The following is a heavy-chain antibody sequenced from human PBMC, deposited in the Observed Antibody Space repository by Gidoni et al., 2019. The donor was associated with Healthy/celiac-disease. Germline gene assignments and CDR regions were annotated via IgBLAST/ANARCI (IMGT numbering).Heavy chain of an antibody. J-gene: IGHJ3*02. CDR3: ASEVVAADAFDI. Sequence: QVQLQESGPGLVKPSETLSLTCTVSGGSISSYYWSWIRQPPGKGLEWIGYIYYRGSTNYNPSLKSRVTISVDTSKNQFSLKLSSVTAADTAVYYCASEVVAADAFDIWGQGTMVTVSS. V-gene: IGHV4-59*01. D-gene: IGHD2-15*01. CDR1: GGSISSYY. CDR2: IYYRGST.